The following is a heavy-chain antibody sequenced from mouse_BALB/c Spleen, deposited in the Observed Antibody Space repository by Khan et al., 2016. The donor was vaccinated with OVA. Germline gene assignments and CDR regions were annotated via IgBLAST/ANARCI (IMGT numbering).Heavy chain of an antibody. D-gene: IGHD1-2*01. V-gene: IGHV3-2*02. CDR1: GYPITSGYG. Sequence: EVQLEESGPGLVKPSQSLSLTCTVTGYPITSGYGWNWIRQFPGNKLEWMGYISYSGSTNYNPSLKSRISITRDTSKNQFFLQLNSVTTEDTATYYCARTARIKYWGQGTTLTVSS. CDR3: ARTARIKY. J-gene: IGHJ2*01. CDR2: ISYSGST.